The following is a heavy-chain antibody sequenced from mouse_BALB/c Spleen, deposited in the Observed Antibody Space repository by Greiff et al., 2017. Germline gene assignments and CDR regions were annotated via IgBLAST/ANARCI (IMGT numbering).Heavy chain of an antibody. Sequence: EVKLQESGPGLVKPSQSLSLTCTVTGYSITSDYAWNWIRQFPGNKLEWMGYISYSGSTSYNPSLKSRISITRDTSKNQFFLPLNSVTTEDTATYYCARKGLPDYWGQGTTLTVSS. CDR2: ISYSGST. J-gene: IGHJ2*01. V-gene: IGHV3-2*02. CDR1: GYSITSDYA. D-gene: IGHD3-3*01. CDR3: ARKGLPDY.